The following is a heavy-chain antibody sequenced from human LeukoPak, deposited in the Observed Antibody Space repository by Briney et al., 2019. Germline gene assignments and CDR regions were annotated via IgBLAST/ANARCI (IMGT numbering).Heavy chain of an antibody. CDR3: ARDHGDYVGDRLDY. J-gene: IGHJ4*02. V-gene: IGHV3-23*01. CDR1: GFTFSNYA. CDR2: ISDSGDKT. Sequence: GGSLRLSCAASGFTFSNYAMSWVRQAPGKGLECVSAISDSGDKTDYADSVRGRFTIYRDNSKDTLYLQMNSLRAEDTAVYYCARDHGDYVGDRLDYWGQGTLVTVSS. D-gene: IGHD4-17*01.